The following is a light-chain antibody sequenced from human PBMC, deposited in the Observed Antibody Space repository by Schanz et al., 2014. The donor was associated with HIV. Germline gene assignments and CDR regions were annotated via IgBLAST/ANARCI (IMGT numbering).Light chain of an antibody. CDR3: CSYAGTNTWV. V-gene: IGLV2-14*03. CDR1: NNDIGSYTY. J-gene: IGLJ3*02. Sequence: QSALTQPASVSGSPGQSITVSCTGTNNDIGSYTYVAWYQQHPGKAPKVVVYGVFDRPSGVSNRFSGSKSGNTASLTISGLQAEDEADYYCCSYAGTNTWVFGGGTKVTVL. CDR2: GVF.